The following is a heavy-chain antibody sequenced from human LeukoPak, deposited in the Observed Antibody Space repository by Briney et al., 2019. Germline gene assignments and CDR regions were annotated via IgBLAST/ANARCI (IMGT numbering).Heavy chain of an antibody. CDR2: INNSGGST. V-gene: IGHV3-23*01. CDR1: GFTFSFYA. J-gene: IGHJ4*02. D-gene: IGHD1-26*01. CDR3: ARKYSGTNPFDY. Sequence: GGSLRLSCAASGFTFSFYAMSWVRQAPGKGLEWVSIINNSGGSTYYADSVKGRFTISRDLSKNTLYLQMNSLRAEDAALYYCARKYSGTNPFDYWGQGTLVTVSS.